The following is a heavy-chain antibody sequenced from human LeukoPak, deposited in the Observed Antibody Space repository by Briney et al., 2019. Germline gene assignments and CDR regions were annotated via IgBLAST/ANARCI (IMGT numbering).Heavy chain of an antibody. J-gene: IGHJ6*03. Sequence: ASVKVSCKAFGYTFTRYYMHWVRQAPGQGLEWMGWINPNSGGTNYAQKFQGRVTMTRDTSISTAYMELSRLRSDDTAVYYCARGKDYYYYYYMDVWGKGTTVTISS. V-gene: IGHV1-2*02. CDR1: GYTFTRYY. CDR3: ARGKDYYYYYYMDV. CDR2: INPNSGGT.